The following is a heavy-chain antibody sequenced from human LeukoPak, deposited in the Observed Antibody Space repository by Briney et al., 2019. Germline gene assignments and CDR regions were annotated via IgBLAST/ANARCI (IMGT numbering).Heavy chain of an antibody. CDR3: ARDRYYDILTGYSRGLVMDV. J-gene: IGHJ6*03. CDR1: GFTFSSYE. V-gene: IGHV3-48*03. CDR2: ISISGSTI. D-gene: IGHD3-9*01. Sequence: GGSLRLSCAASGFTFSSYEMNWVRQAPGKGLEWVSYISISGSTIYYADSVKGRFTISRDNAKNSLYLQMNSLRAEDTAVYYCARDRYYDILTGYSRGLVMDVWGKGTTVTISS.